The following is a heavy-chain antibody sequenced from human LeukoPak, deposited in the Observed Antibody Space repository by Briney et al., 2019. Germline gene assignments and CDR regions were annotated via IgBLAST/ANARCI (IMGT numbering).Heavy chain of an antibody. Sequence: PSETLSLTCTVSGGSISSYYWSWIRQPAGKGLEWIGRIYTSGSTNYNPSLKSRVTISVDTSKNQFSLKLSSVTAADTAVYYCARAPYYDFWSGYSVLNWFDPWGQGTLVTVSS. V-gene: IGHV4-4*07. J-gene: IGHJ5*02. D-gene: IGHD3-3*01. CDR2: IYTSGST. CDR1: GGSISSYY. CDR3: ARAPYYDFWSGYSVLNWFDP.